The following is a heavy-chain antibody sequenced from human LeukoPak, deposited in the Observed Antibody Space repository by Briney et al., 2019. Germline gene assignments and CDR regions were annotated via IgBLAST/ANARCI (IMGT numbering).Heavy chain of an antibody. CDR3: AKDRRVWGSGRCLFGY. J-gene: IGHJ4*01. Sequence: GGSLRLSCAASGFTFSSYAMSWVRQAPGKGLEWVSAISGSGGSTYYADSVKGRFTISRDNSKNTLYLQMNSLRVEDAAVYYCAKDRRVWGSGRCLFGYGGQGTLVPVSS. CDR2: ISGSGGST. D-gene: IGHD3-10*01. CDR1: GFTFSSYA. V-gene: IGHV3-23*01.